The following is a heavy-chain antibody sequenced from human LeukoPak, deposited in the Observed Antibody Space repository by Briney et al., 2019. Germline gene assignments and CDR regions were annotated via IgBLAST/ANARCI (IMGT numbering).Heavy chain of an antibody. V-gene: IGHV1-46*01. CDR3: ARDYHGSGSLTTFDY. Sequence: KPGASVKVSCKASGYTFTNFYMHWVRQVPGQGLEWMGIINPRGGSASSAQKFQGRVTLTRDTSTSTVYMELSRLRSGDTALYYCARDYHGSGSLTTFDYWGQGTLVTVSS. J-gene: IGHJ4*02. CDR2: INPRGGSA. CDR1: GYTFTNFY. D-gene: IGHD3-10*01.